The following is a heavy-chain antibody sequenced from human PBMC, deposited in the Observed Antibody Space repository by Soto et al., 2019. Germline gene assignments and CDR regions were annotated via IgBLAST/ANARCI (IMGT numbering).Heavy chain of an antibody. J-gene: IGHJ4*02. V-gene: IGHV3-23*01. CDR1: GFTFSSYA. Sequence: GGSLRLSCAASGFTFSSYAMSWVHQAPGKGLEWVSAISGSGGSTYYADSVKGRFTISRDNSKNTLYLQMNSLRAEDTAVYYCAKTIGQLVRSVPDYWGQGTLVTGLL. CDR3: AKTIGQLVRSVPDY. CDR2: ISGSGGST. D-gene: IGHD6-13*01.